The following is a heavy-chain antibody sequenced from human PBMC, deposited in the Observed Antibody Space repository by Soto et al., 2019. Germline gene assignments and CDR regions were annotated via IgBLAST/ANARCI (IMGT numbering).Heavy chain of an antibody. Sequence: GGSLRLSCAASGFIFSSYAMHWVRQAPGKGLEWVAVISYDGSNKYYADSVKGRFTISRDNSKNTLYLHMNSLRAEDTAVYYCARGAYDILAGGPPDVWGQGTTVTVSS. CDR1: GFIFSSYA. V-gene: IGHV3-30-3*01. D-gene: IGHD3-9*01. CDR3: ARGAYDILAGGPPDV. J-gene: IGHJ6*02. CDR2: ISYDGSNK.